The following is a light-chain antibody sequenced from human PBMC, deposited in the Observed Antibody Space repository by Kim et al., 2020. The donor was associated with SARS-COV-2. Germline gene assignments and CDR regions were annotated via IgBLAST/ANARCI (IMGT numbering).Light chain of an antibody. CDR3: SSFAGSNNV. CDR1: SSDVGAYKY. CDR2: EVS. Sequence: QSALTQPPSASGSPGQSVTISCTGTSSDVGAYKYVSWYQQHPGKAPKLMIYEVSQRPSGVPDRFSGSKSGNTASLTVSGLQAEDEADYYCSSFAGSNNVFGTGTNVTVL. V-gene: IGLV2-8*01. J-gene: IGLJ1*01.